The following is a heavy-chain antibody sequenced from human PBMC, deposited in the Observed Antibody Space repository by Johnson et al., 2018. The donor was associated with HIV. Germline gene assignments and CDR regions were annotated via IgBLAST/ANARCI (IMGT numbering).Heavy chain of an antibody. CDR1: GFTFSSYW. Sequence: MLLVESGGGLVQPGGSLRLSCTVSGFTFSSYWMSWVRQAPGKGLEWVANIQQDGSEKYYVDSVKGRFTISRDNAKNSLYLQMNSLRAEDTAVYYCARVNEDLLYAFDIWGQGTMVTVSS. CDR3: ARVNEDLLYAFDI. D-gene: IGHD1-1*01. V-gene: IGHV3-7*03. J-gene: IGHJ3*02. CDR2: IQQDGSEK.